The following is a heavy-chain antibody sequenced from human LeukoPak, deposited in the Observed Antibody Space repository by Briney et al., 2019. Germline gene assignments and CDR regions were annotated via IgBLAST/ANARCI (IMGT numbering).Heavy chain of an antibody. V-gene: IGHV3-21*01. CDR2: ISSSSSYT. CDR3: ARLGGNSINFDY. D-gene: IGHD4-23*01. Sequence: GGSLRLSCAASGFAFSSYSMNWVRQAPGKGLEWVSSISSSSSYTYYADSVKGRFTISRDNAKNSLYLQMNSLRAEDTAVYYCARLGGNSINFDYWGQGTLVTVSS. CDR1: GFAFSSYS. J-gene: IGHJ4*02.